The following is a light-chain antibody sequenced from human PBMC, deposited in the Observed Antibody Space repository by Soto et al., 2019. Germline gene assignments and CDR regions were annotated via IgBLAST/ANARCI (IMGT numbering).Light chain of an antibody. CDR3: SSYAGSNNLRV. CDR1: SGDIGSYNR. Sequence: QSALTQPASVSGSPGQSITISCTGTSGDIGSYNRVSWYQQHPGKAPKLIIYEVTDRPSGVSNRFSGSKSGNTASLTVSGLQAEDEADYYCSSYAGSNNLRVFGTGTKVTVL. J-gene: IGLJ1*01. CDR2: EVT. V-gene: IGLV2-14*01.